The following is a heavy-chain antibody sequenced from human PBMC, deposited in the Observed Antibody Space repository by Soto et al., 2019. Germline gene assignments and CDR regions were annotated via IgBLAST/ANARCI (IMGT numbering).Heavy chain of an antibody. CDR3: AHIDPEIVTVGGHGGFDY. J-gene: IGHJ4*02. D-gene: IGHD5-12*01. V-gene: IGHV2-5*02. CDR2: IYWDDDK. CDR1: GFSLTSGVG. Sequence: QITLKESGPTLVRPPQTLTLTCTFSGFSLTSGVGVGWIRQPPGKALEWLALIYWDDDKRYSPSLKNRLTITKDPSKHQVSLTLTTVGPVDTATDFCAHIDPEIVTVGGHGGFDYWAQGTLVTVSS.